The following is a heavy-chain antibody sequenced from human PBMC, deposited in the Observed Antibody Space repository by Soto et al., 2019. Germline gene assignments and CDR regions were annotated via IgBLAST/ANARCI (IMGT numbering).Heavy chain of an antibody. J-gene: IGHJ5*02. CDR1: GGSFSGYY. CDR3: ARGKHGDYSNYNNWLDP. V-gene: IGHV4-34*01. D-gene: IGHD4-4*01. Sequence: PSETLSLTCAVYGGSFSGYYWSWIRQPPGKGLEWIGEINHSGSTNYNPSLKSRVTISVDTSKNQFSLKLSSVTAADTAVYYCARGKHGDYSNYNNWLDPWGQGTLVTVSS. CDR2: INHSGST.